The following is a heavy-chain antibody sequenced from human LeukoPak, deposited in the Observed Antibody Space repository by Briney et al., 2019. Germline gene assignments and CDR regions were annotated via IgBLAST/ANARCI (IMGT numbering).Heavy chain of an antibody. J-gene: IGHJ4*02. CDR3: AKEGYNWNDGEY. CDR2: IRYDGSNK. CDR1: GFTFSSYG. Sequence: GGSLRLSCAASGFTFSSYGMHWVRQAPGKGLEWVAFIRYDGSNKYYADSVKGRFTISRDNSKSTLYLQMNSLRAEDTAVYYCAKEGYNWNDGEYWGQGTLVTVSS. D-gene: IGHD1-1*01. V-gene: IGHV3-30*02.